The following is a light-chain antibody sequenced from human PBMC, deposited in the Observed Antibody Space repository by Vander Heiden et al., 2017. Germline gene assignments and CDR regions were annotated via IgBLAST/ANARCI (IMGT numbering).Light chain of an antibody. CDR1: AVANQY. CDR3: QSADSSGTYVV. J-gene: IGLJ2*01. CDR2: KDS. Sequence: SYELTQPPSVSVSPGQTSRITCSGDAVANQYAYWYQQKPGQAPVLWIYKDSERPSGIPERFSGSNSGTTVTLTISGVQAEDEADYYCQSADSSGTYVVFGGGTKLTVL. V-gene: IGLV3-25*02.